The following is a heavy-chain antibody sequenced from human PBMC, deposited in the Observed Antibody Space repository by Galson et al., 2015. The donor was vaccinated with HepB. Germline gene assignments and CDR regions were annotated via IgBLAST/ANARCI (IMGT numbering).Heavy chain of an antibody. CDR2: INRNVGTT. CDR3: ARGERGLDF. V-gene: IGHV1-46*01. CDR1: GYTFINYY. Sequence: SVKVSCKASGYTFINYYMHWVRQAPGQGLEWMGVINRNVGTTNYAQKFQGRVTMTRDTSTNTVYMELSSLRFDDTAVYYCARGERGLDFWGQGTMVIVSS. J-gene: IGHJ3*01. D-gene: IGHD1-1*01.